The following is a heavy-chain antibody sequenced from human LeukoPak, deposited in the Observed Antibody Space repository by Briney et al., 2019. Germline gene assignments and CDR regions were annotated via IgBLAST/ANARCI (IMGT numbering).Heavy chain of an antibody. J-gene: IGHJ4*02. CDR1: GFXVSSTY. CDR2: MYAGGDT. V-gene: IGHV3-53*04. Sequence: GGSLRLSCTASGFXVSSTYMTWVRQAPGKGLEWVSAMYAGGDTFYADSVKGRFNISRHNFENTLFLQMNNLGAEDTAVYYCARVGVGTVAGNYFDDWGQGTLVTVSS. CDR3: ARVGVGTVAGNYFDD. D-gene: IGHD6-19*01.